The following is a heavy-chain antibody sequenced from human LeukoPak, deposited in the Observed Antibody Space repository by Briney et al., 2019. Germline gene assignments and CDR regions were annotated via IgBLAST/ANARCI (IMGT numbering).Heavy chain of an antibody. J-gene: IGHJ3*02. CDR1: GFSLSTSGVG. Sequence: SGPTLVKPTQTLTLTCTFSGFSLSTSGVGVGWIRQPPGKALEWLALIYWDDDKRYSPSLKSRLTFTKDTSKNQMVLTMTNMDPVDTATYYCAHGDCSGGSCYFAFDIWGQGTMVTVSS. CDR2: IYWDDDK. V-gene: IGHV2-5*02. D-gene: IGHD2-15*01. CDR3: AHGDCSGGSCYFAFDI.